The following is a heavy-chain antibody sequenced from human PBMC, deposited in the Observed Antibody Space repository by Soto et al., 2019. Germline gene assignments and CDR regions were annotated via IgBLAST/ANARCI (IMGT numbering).Heavy chain of an antibody. CDR3: ARGGPYYYDSSDWGAFHI. CDR1: GFTFSSYG. J-gene: IGHJ3*02. CDR2: ISYDGSNT. D-gene: IGHD3-22*01. Sequence: SGGSLRLSCAASGFTFSSYGMHWVRQAPGKGLEWVAIISYDGSNTYYVDSVKGRFTISRDNSKNTLYLQMNSLRAEDTTVYYGARGGPYYYDSSDWGAFHIWGQGTMVTVSS. V-gene: IGHV3-30*03.